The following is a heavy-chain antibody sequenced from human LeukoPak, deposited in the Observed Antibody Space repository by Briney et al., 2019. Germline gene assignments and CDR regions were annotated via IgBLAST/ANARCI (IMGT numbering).Heavy chain of an antibody. J-gene: IGHJ5*02. CDR3: ARVLGSGRNWFDP. Sequence: ASVKVSCKASGYTFTGYYMHWVRQAPGQGLEWMGWINPNSGGTNYAQKFQGRVTMTRDTSISTAYMELSRLRSDDTAVYYCARVLGSGRNWFDPWGQGTLSPSPQ. CDR1: GYTFTGYY. D-gene: IGHD3-10*01. V-gene: IGHV1-2*02. CDR2: INPNSGGT.